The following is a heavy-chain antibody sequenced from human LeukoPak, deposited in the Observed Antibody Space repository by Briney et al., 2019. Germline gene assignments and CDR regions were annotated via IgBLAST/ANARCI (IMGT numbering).Heavy chain of an antibody. CDR1: GFTFSSGC. J-gene: IGHJ4*02. CDR2: IKQDGSEK. D-gene: IGHD2-21*02. V-gene: IGHV3-7*01. Sequence: PRGSLRLSCAASGFTFSSGCKSCGRHAPRKGVVGVANIKQDGSEKYYVDSVKGRFTISRDNAKNSLYLQMNSLRAADTAVYYCAREIYCGGDCYYYFDYWGQGTLVTVSS. CDR3: AREIYCGGDCYYYFDY.